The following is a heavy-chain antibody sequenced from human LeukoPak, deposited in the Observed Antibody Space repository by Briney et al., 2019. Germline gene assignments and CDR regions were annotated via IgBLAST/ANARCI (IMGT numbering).Heavy chain of an antibody. V-gene: IGHV3-48*03. CDR3: ARGNDYGDYAAWRYYYYGMDV. CDR2: ISSSGSTI. Sequence: GGSLRLSCAASGFTFSSYEMNWVRQAPGKGLEWVSYISSSGSTIYYADSVKGRFTISRDNAKNSLYLQMNSLRAEDTAVYYCARGNDYGDYAAWRYYYYGMDVWGQGTTVTVSS. D-gene: IGHD4-17*01. J-gene: IGHJ6*02. CDR1: GFTFSSYE.